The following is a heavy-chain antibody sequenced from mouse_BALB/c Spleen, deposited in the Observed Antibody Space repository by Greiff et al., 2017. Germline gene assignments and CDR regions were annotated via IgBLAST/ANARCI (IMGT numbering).Heavy chain of an antibody. CDR3: ARGGNYGYFDY. D-gene: IGHD2-1*01. CDR2: IAPGSGST. V-gene: IGHV1S41*01. Sequence: DLVKPGASVKLSCKASGYTFTSYWINWIKQRPGQGLEWIGRIAPGSGSTYYNEMFKGKATLTVDTSSSTAYIQLSSLSSEDSAFYFCARGGNYGYFDYWGQGTTLTVSS. J-gene: IGHJ2*01. CDR1: GYTFTSYW.